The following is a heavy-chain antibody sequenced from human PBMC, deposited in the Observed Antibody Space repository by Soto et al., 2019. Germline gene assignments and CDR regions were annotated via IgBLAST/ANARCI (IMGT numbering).Heavy chain of an antibody. CDR1: GYSFTSYW. CDR2: IYPGDSDT. Sequence: GESLQISCQGSGYSFTSYWIGWVRQMPGKGLEWMGIIYPGDSDTRYSPSFQGQVTISADKSISTAYLQWSSLKASDTAMYYCARGSYGSGSYPSPYYYGMDVWGQGTTVTVS. J-gene: IGHJ6*02. CDR3: ARGSYGSGSYPSPYYYGMDV. D-gene: IGHD3-10*01. V-gene: IGHV5-51*01.